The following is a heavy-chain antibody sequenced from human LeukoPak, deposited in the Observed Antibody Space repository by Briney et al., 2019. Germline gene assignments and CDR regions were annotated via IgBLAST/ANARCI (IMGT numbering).Heavy chain of an antibody. CDR1: GYTFTSYG. D-gene: IGHD2-15*01. CDR2: MNPNSGNT. CDR3: ARDKVAANRQQVAWFDP. J-gene: IGHJ5*02. V-gene: IGHV1-8*01. Sequence: GASVKVSCKASGYTFTSYGINWVRQATGQGLEWMGWMNPNSGNTGYAQKFQGRVTMTRNTSISTAYMELSSLRSEDTAVYYCARDKVAANRQQVAWFDPWGQGTLVTVSS.